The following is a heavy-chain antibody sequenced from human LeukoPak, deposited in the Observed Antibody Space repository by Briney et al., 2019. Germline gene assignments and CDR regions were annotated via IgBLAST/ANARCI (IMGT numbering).Heavy chain of an antibody. V-gene: IGHV3-72*01. Sequence: GGSLRLSCAASGFTFSDHYMDWVRQAPGKGLEWVGRIRNKAHSYTTEYAASVKGRFTISRDDSKSSLYLQMNSLRAEDTAVYYCARGGSLNSNNWFDPWGQGTLVTVSS. CDR2: IRNKAHSYTT. D-gene: IGHD4-11*01. CDR3: ARGGSLNSNNWFDP. CDR1: GFTFSDHY. J-gene: IGHJ5*02.